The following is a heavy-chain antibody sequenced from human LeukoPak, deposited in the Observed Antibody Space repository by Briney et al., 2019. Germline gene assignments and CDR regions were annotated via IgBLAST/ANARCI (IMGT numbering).Heavy chain of an antibody. CDR1: GGTFSSYA. CDR3: ARTAVVANWFDP. CDR2: ISAYNGNT. D-gene: IGHD2-15*01. V-gene: IGHV1-18*01. Sequence: GASVKVSCKASGGTFSSYAISWVRQAPGQGLGWMGWISAYNGNTNYAQKLQGRVTMTTDTSTSTAYMELRSLRSDDTAVYYCARTAVVANWFDPWGQGTLVTVSS. J-gene: IGHJ5*02.